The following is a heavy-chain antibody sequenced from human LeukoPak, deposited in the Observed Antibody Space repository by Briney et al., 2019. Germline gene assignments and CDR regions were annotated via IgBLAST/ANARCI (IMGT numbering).Heavy chain of an antibody. CDR1: GFTFSNYG. J-gene: IGHJ4*02. D-gene: IGHD3/OR15-3a*01. CDR2: IRYDGSNK. V-gene: IGHV3-30*02. Sequence: GGSLRLSCAASGFTFSNYGMHWVRQAPGKGLEWVAFIRYDGSNKYYADSVKGRFTISRDNSKNTLFLQMNSLRPEDTAVYYCAKDWTGSFDYWGQGTLVTASS. CDR3: AKDWTGSFDY.